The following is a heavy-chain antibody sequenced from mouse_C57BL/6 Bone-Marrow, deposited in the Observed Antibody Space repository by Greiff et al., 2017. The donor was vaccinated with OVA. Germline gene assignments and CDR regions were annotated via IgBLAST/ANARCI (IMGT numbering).Heavy chain of an antibody. D-gene: IGHD1-1*01. CDR3: VRQGYGFDY. J-gene: IGHJ2*01. CDR2: IRSKSNNYAT. Sequence: EVKLLESGGGLVQPKGSLKLSCAASGFSFNTYAMNWVRQAPGKGLEWVARIRSKSNNYATYYADSVKDRFTISRDDSESMLYLQMNNLKTEDTAMYYCVRQGYGFDYWGQGTTLTVSS. V-gene: IGHV10-1*01. CDR1: GFSFNTYA.